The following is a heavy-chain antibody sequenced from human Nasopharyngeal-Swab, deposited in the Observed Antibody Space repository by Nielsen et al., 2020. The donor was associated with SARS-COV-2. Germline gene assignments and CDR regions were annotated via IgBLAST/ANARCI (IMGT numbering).Heavy chain of an antibody. CDR2: INSNAGTT. V-gene: IGHV1-46*01. Sequence: ASVKVSCKASGYTFTRYYVNWVRQAPGQGLEWMGVINSNAGTTSYAQKFQGRVTMTRDTSTSTVYMELSSLTPEDTAVYFCARDIWSYKTSRVLSYWGQGTLVTVSS. D-gene: IGHD1-26*01. J-gene: IGHJ4*02. CDR1: GYTFTRYY. CDR3: ARDIWSYKTSRVLSY.